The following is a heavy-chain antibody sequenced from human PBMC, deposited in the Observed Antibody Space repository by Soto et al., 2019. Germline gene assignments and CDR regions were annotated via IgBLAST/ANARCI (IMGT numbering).Heavy chain of an antibody. CDR1: GVSISSYS. J-gene: IGHJ6*02. D-gene: IGHD3-10*01. CDR3: ARTSGVPYYYNGLDV. V-gene: IGHV4-59*01. Sequence: SETLSLTCTVSGVSISSYSWNWIRQPPGKGLEWIGYIYYSGSTNYNPSLKSRVTISVDTSQNQFSLKLTSVTGADTAVYYCARTSGVPYYYNGLDVWGQGTTVT. CDR2: IYYSGST.